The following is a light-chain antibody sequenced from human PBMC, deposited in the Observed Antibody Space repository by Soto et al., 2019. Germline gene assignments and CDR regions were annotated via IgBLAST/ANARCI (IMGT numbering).Light chain of an antibody. CDR1: QSISNY. CDR2: AAS. CDR3: QQRYGTPLT. V-gene: IGKV1-39*01. Sequence: DMEMTQSPSSLSASVGDRVTITCRASQSISNYLNWYQHKPGKVPKLLIYAASSLQSGVPTRFRGSGSRTDFTLTINSLQSEDFATYYCQQRYGTPLTFGGGTKIEIK. J-gene: IGKJ4*01.